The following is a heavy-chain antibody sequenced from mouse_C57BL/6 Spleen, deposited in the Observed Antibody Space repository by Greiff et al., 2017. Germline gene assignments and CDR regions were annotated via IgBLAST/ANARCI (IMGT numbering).Heavy chain of an antibody. D-gene: IGHD3-2*02. Sequence: QVQLQQPGAELVRPGSSVKLSCKASGYTFTSYWMDWVKQRPGQGLEWIGNIYPSDSETHYNQKFKDKATLTVDNSSSTAYMQLSSLTSEDSAVYYCARSQATRFAYWGQGTLVTVSA. CDR3: ARSQATRFAY. CDR2: IYPSDSET. J-gene: IGHJ3*01. CDR1: GYTFTSYW. V-gene: IGHV1-61*01.